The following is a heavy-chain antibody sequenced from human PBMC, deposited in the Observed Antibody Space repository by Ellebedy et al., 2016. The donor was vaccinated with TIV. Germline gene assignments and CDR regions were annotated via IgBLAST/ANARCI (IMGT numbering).Heavy chain of an antibody. CDR3: ATWGTGQVDDALDI. J-gene: IGHJ3*02. CDR2: SHPNGSDT. V-gene: IGHV1-46*03. D-gene: IGHD1-1*01. Sequence: ASVKVSCXTSAFTFSTHYIHWVRQAPGQGLEWMGISHPNGSDTNYAQQFQGRVTMTRDTSTSTVYMDLSSLRSDDTAVYYCATWGTGQVDDALDIWGQGTMVTVSS. CDR1: AFTFSTHY.